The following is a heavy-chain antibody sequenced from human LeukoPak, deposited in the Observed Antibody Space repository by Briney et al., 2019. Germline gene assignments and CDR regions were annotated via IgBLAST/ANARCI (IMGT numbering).Heavy chain of an antibody. CDR2: INPSDGST. J-gene: IGHJ4*02. CDR3: ARVAYYDSSVYSFDY. D-gene: IGHD3-22*01. Sequence: ASVKVSCKASGYTFTSYYIHWVRQAPGQGLEWMGIINPSDGSTSYAQNFQGRVTMTRDTSTSTLYMELSSLGSEDTAVYFCARVAYYDSSVYSFDYWGQGTLVTVSS. CDR1: GYTFTSYY. V-gene: IGHV1-46*01.